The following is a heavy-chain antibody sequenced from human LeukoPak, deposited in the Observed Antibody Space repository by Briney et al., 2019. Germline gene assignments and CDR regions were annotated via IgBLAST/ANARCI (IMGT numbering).Heavy chain of an antibody. D-gene: IGHD6-13*01. CDR1: GFSFSSYW. J-gene: IGHJ4*02. Sequence: GGSLRLSCAASGFSFSSYWRSWVRQAPGKGLEWVANIKQDGSQKDYVDSVKGRFTISRDNATNSLHLKMNSLRADDTAVYYCARSGAGLDYWGQGTMVTVSS. V-gene: IGHV3-7*03. CDR3: ARSGAGLDY. CDR2: IKQDGSQK.